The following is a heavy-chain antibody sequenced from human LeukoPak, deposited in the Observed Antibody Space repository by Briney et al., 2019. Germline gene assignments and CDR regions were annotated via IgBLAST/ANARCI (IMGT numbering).Heavy chain of an antibody. Sequence: SSETLSLTCAVSVGSISSSNWWSWVRQPPGKGLEWIGEIYHSGSTNYNPSLKSRVTISVDKSKNQFSLKLSSVTAADTAVYYCARRVDSSGWYVRFDYWGQGTLVTVSS. CDR3: ARRVDSSGWYVRFDY. CDR1: VGSISSSNW. J-gene: IGHJ4*02. CDR2: IYHSGST. V-gene: IGHV4-4*02. D-gene: IGHD6-19*01.